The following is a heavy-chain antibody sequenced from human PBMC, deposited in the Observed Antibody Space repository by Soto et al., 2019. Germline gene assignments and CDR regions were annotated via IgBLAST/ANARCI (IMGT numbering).Heavy chain of an antibody. Sequence: SETLSLTCTVSGGSISSGDYYWSWIRQPPGKGLEWIGYIYYSGSTYYNPSLKSRVTISVDTSKNQFSLKLSSVTAADTAVYYCARAPHPEVDYYDSSGYLSPYYYGMAVWGQGTTVTVSS. CDR1: GGSISSGDYY. CDR3: ARAPHPEVDYYDSSGYLSPYYYGMAV. J-gene: IGHJ6*02. CDR2: IYYSGST. V-gene: IGHV4-30-4*01. D-gene: IGHD3-22*01.